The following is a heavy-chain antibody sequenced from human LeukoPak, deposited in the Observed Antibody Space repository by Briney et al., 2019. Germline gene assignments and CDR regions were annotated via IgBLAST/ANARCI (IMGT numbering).Heavy chain of an antibody. Sequence: GGSLRLSCAASGFAFSSYSMNWVRQAPGKGLEWVSYISSSSSTIYYADSVKGRFTISRDNAKNSLYLQMNSLRSDDTAVYYCARERGNLRIAAAIDYWGQGTLVTVSS. CDR3: ARERGNLRIAAAIDY. V-gene: IGHV3-48*04. J-gene: IGHJ4*02. CDR1: GFAFSSYS. CDR2: ISSSSSTI. D-gene: IGHD6-13*01.